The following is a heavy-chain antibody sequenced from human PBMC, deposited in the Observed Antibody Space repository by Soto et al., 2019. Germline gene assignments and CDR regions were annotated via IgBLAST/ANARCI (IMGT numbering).Heavy chain of an antibody. CDR3: TRDPQPVDTGLAPYYYGMDV. D-gene: IGHD5-18*01. Sequence: GGSLRLSCAASGFIFSSFGMHWVRQAPGKGLEWVAVIWYDGSKKYYADSVKGRFTVSRDNSKNTLYLQMNSLSAEDTAVYFCTRDPQPVDTGLAPYYYGMDVWGQGTTVTVSS. CDR1: GFIFSSFG. J-gene: IGHJ6*02. CDR2: IWYDGSKK. V-gene: IGHV3-33*08.